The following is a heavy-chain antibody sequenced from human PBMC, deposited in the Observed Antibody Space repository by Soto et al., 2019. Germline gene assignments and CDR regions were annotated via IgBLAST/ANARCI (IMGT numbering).Heavy chain of an antibody. Sequence: SVKVSCKASGFTFTSSAMQWVRQARGQRLEWIGWIVVGSGNTNYAQKFQERVTITRDMSTSTAYMELSSLRSEDTAVYYCAADSWYTSGWYELDYWGQGTLVTVSS. V-gene: IGHV1-58*02. CDR2: IVVGSGNT. CDR3: AADSWYTSGWYELDY. D-gene: IGHD6-19*01. CDR1: GFTFTSSA. J-gene: IGHJ4*02.